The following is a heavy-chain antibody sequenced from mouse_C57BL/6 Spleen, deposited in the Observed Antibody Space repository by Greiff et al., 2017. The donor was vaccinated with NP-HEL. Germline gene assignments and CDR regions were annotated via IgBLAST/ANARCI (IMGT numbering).Heavy chain of an antibody. D-gene: IGHD2-2*01. CDR2: IYPGDGDT. CDR3: ARYGYGYPLDY. Sequence: VQLQQSGPELVKPGASVKISCKASGYAFSSSWMNWVKQRPGKGLEWIGRIYPGDGDTNYNGKFKGKATLTADKSSSTAYMQLSSLTSEDSAVYFCARYGYGYPLDYWGQGTTLTVSS. CDR1: GYAFSSSW. J-gene: IGHJ2*01. V-gene: IGHV1-82*01.